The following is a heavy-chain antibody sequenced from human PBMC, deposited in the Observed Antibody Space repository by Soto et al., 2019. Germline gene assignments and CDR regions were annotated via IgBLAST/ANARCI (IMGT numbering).Heavy chain of an antibody. Sequence: QVQLQESGPGLVKPSQTLSLTCTVSGGSISSGNYYWSWIRQPPGKGLEWIGFISYSGSTYYSTFLKSRVTVSVDTSKSQFSPNLSFVTAADTAVYICATMGSPATGLYFFDSCGQGSLVTVSS. D-gene: IGHD2-8*01. CDR2: ISYSGST. J-gene: IGHJ4*02. CDR1: GGSISSGNYY. CDR3: ATMGSPATGLYFFDS. V-gene: IGHV4-30-4*01.